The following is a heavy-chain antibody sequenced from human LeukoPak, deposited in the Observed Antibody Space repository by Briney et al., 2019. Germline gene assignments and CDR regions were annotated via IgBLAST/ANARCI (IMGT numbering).Heavy chain of an antibody. CDR2: INHSGST. J-gene: IGHJ5*02. D-gene: IGHD3-16*02. Sequence: PSETLSLTCAVYGGSFSGYYWSWIRQPPGKGLEWIGEINHSGSTNYNPSLKSRVTISVDTSKNQFSLKLSSVTAADTAVYYCARNPYYDYVWGSYRFGNWFDPWGQGTLVTVSS. CDR3: ARNPYYDYVWGSYRFGNWFDP. CDR1: GGSFSGYY. V-gene: IGHV4-34*01.